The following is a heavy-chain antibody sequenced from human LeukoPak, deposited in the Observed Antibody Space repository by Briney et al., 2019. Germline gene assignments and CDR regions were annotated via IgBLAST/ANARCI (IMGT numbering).Heavy chain of an antibody. J-gene: IGHJ5*02. D-gene: IGHD2-2*01. V-gene: IGHV3-23*01. CDR3: AKDVYQLPARHNWFDP. CDR2: ISGSGGST. CDR1: GFTFSSYA. Sequence: PGGSLRLSCAAFGFTFSSYAMSWVRQAPGKGLEWVSAISGSGGSTYYADSVKGRFTISRDNSKNTLYLQMNSLRAEDTAVYYCAKDVYQLPARHNWFDPWGQGTLVTVSS.